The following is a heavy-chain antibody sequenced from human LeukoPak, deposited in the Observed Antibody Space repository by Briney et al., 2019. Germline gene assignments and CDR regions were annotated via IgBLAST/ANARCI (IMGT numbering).Heavy chain of an antibody. V-gene: IGHV3-23*01. J-gene: IGHJ5*02. Sequence: PGGSLRPSCSASGFTFSTYAMSWVRQAPGKGLEWVSGISNSGDRTYYADSVKGRFTISRDNSKNTLYLQMNSLRAEDTAVYYCAKALVGTLRGFDPWGQGTLVTVSS. CDR1: GFTFSTYA. CDR3: AKALVGTLRGFDP. D-gene: IGHD1-1*01. CDR2: ISNSGDRT.